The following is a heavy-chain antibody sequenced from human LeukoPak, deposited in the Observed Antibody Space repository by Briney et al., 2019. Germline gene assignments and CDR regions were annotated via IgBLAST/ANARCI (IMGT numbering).Heavy chain of an antibody. J-gene: IGHJ4*02. CDR2: IYYSGST. CDR3: AREAYYDSGYFDY. CDR1: GRSISSGCYY. Sequence: PFQTLSLTCTVSGRSISSGCYYWSWIRQHPGKGLEWIGHIYYSGSTYYNPSLKSRVTISVDTPKNQFSLKLSSVIAADTAVYYCAREAYYDSGYFDYWGQGTLVTVSS. D-gene: IGHD3-22*01. V-gene: IGHV4-31*03.